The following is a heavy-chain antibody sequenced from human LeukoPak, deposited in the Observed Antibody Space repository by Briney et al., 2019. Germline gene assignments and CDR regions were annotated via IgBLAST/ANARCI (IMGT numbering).Heavy chain of an antibody. Sequence: GGSLRLSCAASGFTFSTYSMNWVRQAPGKGLEWVSHIGGSGTTIYYADSVKGRFTISRDNAKKLLYLQMSNLRAEDTAVYYCARARDYGDYPPDYWSQGTLVTVSS. CDR3: ARARDYGDYPPDY. CDR1: GFTFSTYS. D-gene: IGHD4-17*01. CDR2: IGGSGTTI. J-gene: IGHJ4*02. V-gene: IGHV3-48*01.